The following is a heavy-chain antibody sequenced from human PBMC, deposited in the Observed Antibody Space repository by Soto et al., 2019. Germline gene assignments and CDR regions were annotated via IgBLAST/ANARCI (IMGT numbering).Heavy chain of an antibody. CDR2: ISYDGSNK. D-gene: IGHD5-12*01. CDR1: GFTFSSHG. V-gene: IGHV3-30*18. J-gene: IGHJ3*02. CDR3: AKELGRWLQNDAFDI. Sequence: QVQLVESGGGVVQPGKSLRLSCAASGFTFSSHGMHWVRQAPGKGLEWVAVISYDGSNKYYADSVKGRFTISRDNSKNTLYLQMNSLRAEDTAVYYCAKELGRWLQNDAFDIWGQGTMVTVSS.